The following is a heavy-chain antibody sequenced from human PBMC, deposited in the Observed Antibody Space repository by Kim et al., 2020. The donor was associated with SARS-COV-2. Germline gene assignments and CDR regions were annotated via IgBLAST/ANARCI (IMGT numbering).Heavy chain of an antibody. Sequence: GGSLRLSCAASGFTFSSYAMSWVRQAPGKGLEWVSAISGSGGSTYYADSVKGRFTISRDNSKNTLYLQMNSLRAEDTAVYYCVPFMAVRGVIPVHGMDVWGQGTTVTVSS. CDR1: GFTFSSYA. J-gene: IGHJ6*02. CDR2: ISGSGGST. V-gene: IGHV3-23*01. CDR3: VPFMAVRGVIPVHGMDV. D-gene: IGHD3-10*01.